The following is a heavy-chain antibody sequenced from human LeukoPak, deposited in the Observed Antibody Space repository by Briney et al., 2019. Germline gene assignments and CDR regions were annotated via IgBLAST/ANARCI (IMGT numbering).Heavy chain of an antibody. V-gene: IGHV4-31*03. CDR3: ARFNGAVVVTLNWFDP. D-gene: IGHD2-21*02. J-gene: IGHJ5*02. Sequence: SETLSHTCTVSGGSISSGGYYWSWIRQHPGKGLEWIGYIYYSGSTYYNPSLKNRVTISVDTSKNQFSLKLSSVTAADTAVYYCARFNGAVVVTLNWFDPWGQGTLVTVSS. CDR1: GGSISSGGYY. CDR2: IYYSGST.